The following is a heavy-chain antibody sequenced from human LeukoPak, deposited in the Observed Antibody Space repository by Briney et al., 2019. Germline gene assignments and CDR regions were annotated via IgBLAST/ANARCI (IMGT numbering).Heavy chain of an antibody. CDR2: IYYSGAI. CDR1: GDSMRSYF. V-gene: IGHV4-59*01. J-gene: IGHJ4*02. Sequence: SETLSLTCTVSGDSMRSYFWSWIRQPPGKGLEWIGYIYYSGAINYNPFLKSRVTISVDTSKNQFSLKLSSVTAADTAVYYCARGDDYGGIRFDYWGQGTLVTVSS. D-gene: IGHD4-23*01. CDR3: ARGDDYGGIRFDY.